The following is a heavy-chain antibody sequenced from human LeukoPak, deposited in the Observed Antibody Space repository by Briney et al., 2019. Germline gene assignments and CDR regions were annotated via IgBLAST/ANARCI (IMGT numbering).Heavy chain of an antibody. D-gene: IGHD6-6*01. CDR1: GYTFTSYD. CDR2: MNPNSGNT. Sequence: ASVKVSCKASGYTFTSYDINWVRQATGQGLEWMGWMNPNSGNTGYAQKFQGRVTITADKSTSTAYMELSSLRSEDTAVYYCARSRNIISSSPWYYYYMDVWGKGTTVTVSS. V-gene: IGHV1-8*01. CDR3: ARSRNIISSSPWYYYYMDV. J-gene: IGHJ6*03.